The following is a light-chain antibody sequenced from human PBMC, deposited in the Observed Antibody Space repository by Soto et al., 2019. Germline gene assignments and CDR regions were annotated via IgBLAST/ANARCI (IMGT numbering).Light chain of an antibody. CDR3: QQHGSSPPIT. Sequence: EIVLQPSRGTLSLSPGESATLSCRARQSVRSSYLAWYQQNPGQAPRLLIYGASSRATGIPDRFSGSGSGTDFTLTISRLEPEDLAVYYCQQHGSSPPITVGQGTRLEIK. V-gene: IGKV3-20*01. CDR2: GAS. J-gene: IGKJ5*01. CDR1: QSVRSSY.